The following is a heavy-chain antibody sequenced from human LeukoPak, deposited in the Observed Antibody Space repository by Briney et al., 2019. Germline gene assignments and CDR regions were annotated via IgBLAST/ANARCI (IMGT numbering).Heavy chain of an antibody. CDR3: ARAPDYTAARPRFNWIDP. D-gene: IGHD6-6*01. V-gene: IGHV3-21*01. CDR2: ISSSSSYI. CDR1: GFTFSGYS. Sequence: GGSLRLSCAASGFTFSGYSMNWVRQTLGKGLEWVSSISSSSSYIYYAESVKGRFTISRDNAKNSLYLQMNSLRAEDTAVYYCARAPDYTAARPRFNWIDPWGQGTLVIVSS. J-gene: IGHJ5*02.